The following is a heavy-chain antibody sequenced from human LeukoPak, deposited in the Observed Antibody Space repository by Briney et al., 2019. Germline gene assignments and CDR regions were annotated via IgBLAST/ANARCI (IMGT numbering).Heavy chain of an antibody. CDR2: IIPAFGSS. V-gene: IGHV1-69*05. CDR1: GNTFRKSP. D-gene: IGHD2-15*01. J-gene: IGHJ4*02. CDR3: ARDRGLMDCSGGSCYAWDSDY. Sequence: SVKVSCKASGNTFRKSPITLVRQAPGQGLEWMGRIIPAFGSSNYAQKFQGRVTITTDESTSTVYLELSSLRSDDTAVYYCARDRGLMDCSGGSCYAWDSDYWGQGTLVTVSS.